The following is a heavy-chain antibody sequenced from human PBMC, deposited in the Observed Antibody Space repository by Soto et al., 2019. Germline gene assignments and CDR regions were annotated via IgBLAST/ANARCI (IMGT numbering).Heavy chain of an antibody. CDR1: GGTINIGDYY. CDR2: IFHSGST. V-gene: IGHV4-30-4*01. J-gene: IGHJ5*02. CDR3: ARERWFDL. Sequence: SETVSLTCTVSGGTINIGDYYLTWVRQPPGKGLEWIGNIFHSGSTYYNPSLQSRVTISLETSKNQFSLKLSSVTAADTAVYYCARERWFDLWGQGPVFPVSS.